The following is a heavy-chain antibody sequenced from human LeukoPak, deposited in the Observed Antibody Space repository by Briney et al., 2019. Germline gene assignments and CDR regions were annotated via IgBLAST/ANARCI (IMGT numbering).Heavy chain of an antibody. CDR1: GYTFTGYY. V-gene: IGHV1-2*04. CDR3: ATNYYDSSGTLDY. Sequence: ASVKVSCKASGYTFTGYYMHWVRQAPGQGLEWMGWINPNSGGTNHAQKFQGWVTTTRDTSISTAYMELSRLRSDDTAVYYCATNYYDSSGTLDYWGQGTLVTVSS. J-gene: IGHJ4*02. D-gene: IGHD3-22*01. CDR2: INPNSGGT.